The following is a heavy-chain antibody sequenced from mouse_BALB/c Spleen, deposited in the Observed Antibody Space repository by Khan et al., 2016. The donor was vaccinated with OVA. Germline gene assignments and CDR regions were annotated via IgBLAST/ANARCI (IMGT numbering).Heavy chain of an antibody. J-gene: IGHJ2*01. CDR3: VKGPFDY. CDR1: GFTFNTNA. CDR2: IRSKSNNYAT. Sequence: EVQLVETGGGLVQPKGSLKLSCAASGFTFNTNAMNWVRQAPGKGLEWVARIRSKSNNYATYYADSVKDRFTISRDDSQSMLYLQMNNLKTEDTARYYCVKGPFDYWGQGTTRTVSA. V-gene: IGHV10S3*01.